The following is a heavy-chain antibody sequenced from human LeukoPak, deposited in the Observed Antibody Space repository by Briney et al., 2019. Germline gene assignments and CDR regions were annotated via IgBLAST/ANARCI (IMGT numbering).Heavy chain of an antibody. V-gene: IGHV3-20*04. D-gene: IGHD2-15*01. CDR3: ARVGSEEGYYFDY. CDR1: GFTFDDYG. Sequence: GGSLRLSCAASGFTFDDYGMSWVSQVPGKRLEWVSGINWNGGSTGYADSVKGRFTISRDNAKNSLYLQMNSLRAEDTALYYCARVGSEEGYYFDYWGQGTLVTVSP. CDR2: INWNGGST. J-gene: IGHJ4*02.